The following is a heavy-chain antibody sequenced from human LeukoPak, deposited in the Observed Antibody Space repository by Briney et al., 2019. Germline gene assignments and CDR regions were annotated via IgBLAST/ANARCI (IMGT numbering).Heavy chain of an antibody. Sequence: ASLKVSCKASGYTFTGYYMHWVRQAPGQGLEWMGWINPNSGDANYAQKFQGRVTMTRDTSITTAYMELTSDDTAVYYCARRADRYYFDYWGQGTLVTVSS. D-gene: IGHD1-14*01. CDR2: INPNSGDA. J-gene: IGHJ4*02. CDR1: GYTFTGYY. CDR3: ARRADRYYFDY. V-gene: IGHV1-2*02.